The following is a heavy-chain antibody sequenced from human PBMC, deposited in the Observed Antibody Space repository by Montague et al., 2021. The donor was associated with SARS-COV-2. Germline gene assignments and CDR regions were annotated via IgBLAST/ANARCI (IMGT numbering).Heavy chain of an antibody. J-gene: IGHJ4*02. CDR1: GSSVRSYY. CDR3: ARENTVTTFGGPYYIDS. D-gene: IGHD4-17*01. V-gene: IGHV4-59*02. CDR2: IYDSGST. Sequence: SETLSLTCIDSGSSVRSYYWSWIRQPPGKGLEWIGYIYDSGSTNYNPSLKSRVTISVDTSKNQFSLKLSSVTAADTAVYYCARENTVTTFGGPYYIDSWGQGTLVTVSA.